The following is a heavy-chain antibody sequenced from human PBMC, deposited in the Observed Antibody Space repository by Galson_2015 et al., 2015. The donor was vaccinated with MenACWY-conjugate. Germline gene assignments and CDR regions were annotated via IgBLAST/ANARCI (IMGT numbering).Heavy chain of an antibody. V-gene: IGHV3-30*18. CDR2: ISNDGSNK. CDR3: AKERGEGDQSRSGGIGYFYYGMDV. CDR1: GFTFSSYG. Sequence: SLRLSCAASGFTFSSYGIHWVRQAPGKGLEWVAVISNDGSNKYYEDSVKGRFTMSRDNFKNTVDLQMNSLRPEDTAIYYCAKERGEGDQSRSGGIGYFYYGMDVWGQGTTVTVSS. D-gene: IGHD2-15*01. J-gene: IGHJ6*02.